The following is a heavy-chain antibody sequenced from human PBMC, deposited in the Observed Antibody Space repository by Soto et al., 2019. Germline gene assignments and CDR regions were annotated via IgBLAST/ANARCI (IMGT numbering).Heavy chain of an antibody. Sequence: PGGSLRLSCVASGFTFRSYTMSWVRQAPGKGLEWVSAISGSGGSTYYADSVKGRFTISRDNSKNTLYLQMNSLRAEDTAVYYCAKDHHSSSSLYLHRNDAFDIWGQGTMVTVSS. J-gene: IGHJ3*02. CDR2: ISGSGGST. D-gene: IGHD6-6*01. V-gene: IGHV3-23*01. CDR1: GFTFRSYT. CDR3: AKDHHSSSSLYLHRNDAFDI.